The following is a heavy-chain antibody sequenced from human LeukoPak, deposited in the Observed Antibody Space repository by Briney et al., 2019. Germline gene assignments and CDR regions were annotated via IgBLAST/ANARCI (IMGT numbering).Heavy chain of an antibody. V-gene: IGHV5-51*01. Sequence: TPGESLKISCKGSGYSFNNYWIAWVRQMPGKGLEWMGIIYPGDSETRYSPSFQGQVSISADKSSSTAYLQWSSLKSSDSAMYYCARQTYGDYMFDYWGQGSLVTVSS. D-gene: IGHD4-17*01. CDR2: IYPGDSET. J-gene: IGHJ4*02. CDR3: ARQTYGDYMFDY. CDR1: GYSFNNYW.